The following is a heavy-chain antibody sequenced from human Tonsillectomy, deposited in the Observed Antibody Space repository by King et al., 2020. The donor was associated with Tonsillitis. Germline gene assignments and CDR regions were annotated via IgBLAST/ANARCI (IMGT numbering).Heavy chain of an antibody. J-gene: IGHJ5*02. CDR1: GGSISSGGYS. Sequence: QLQESGPGLVKPSQTLSLMCAVSGGSISSGGYSWSWIRQPPGKGLEWIGYIDSSGSAYYNLSLKSRITISVDTSKNQFSLKLSSVTAADTAVYYCARGLAYDFWSGINWFDPWGQGTLVTVSS. CDR2: IDSSGSA. V-gene: IGHV4-30-4*07. D-gene: IGHD3-3*01. CDR3: ARGLAYDFWSGINWFDP.